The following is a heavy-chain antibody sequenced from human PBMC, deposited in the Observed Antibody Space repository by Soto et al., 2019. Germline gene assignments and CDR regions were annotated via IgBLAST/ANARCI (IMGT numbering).Heavy chain of an antibody. J-gene: IGHJ5*02. CDR2: IRSKGHNYAT. CDR1: GFAFSGSA. CDR3: TRDLFSYDYSGILWFDP. V-gene: IGHV3-73*02. D-gene: IGHD3-16*01. Sequence: EVQLVESGGGLVQPGGSLKLSYAASGFAFSGSAMYWVRQASGKGPEWVGRIRSKGHNYATEYAASVKGRFTISRDDSKNTAYLQMNSLQTDDTAVYYCTRDLFSYDYSGILWFDPWGQGTLVTVSS.